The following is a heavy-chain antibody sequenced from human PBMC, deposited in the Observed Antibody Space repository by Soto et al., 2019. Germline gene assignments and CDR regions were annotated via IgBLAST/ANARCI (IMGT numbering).Heavy chain of an antibody. CDR1: GYIFTHLY. CDR2: VNPNTGVT. J-gene: IGHJ5*02. CDR3: TTLRLDP. V-gene: IGHV1-2*02. D-gene: IGHD1-26*01. Sequence: QVQLVQSGSEGKKPGASVKVSCQASGYIFTHLYMNWVRQAPGQGLEWMGWVNPNTGVTKYAQKFQDRVTMARDTSINTAYLELRGLTSDDTSVYYCTTLRLDPWGQGTLVTVSS.